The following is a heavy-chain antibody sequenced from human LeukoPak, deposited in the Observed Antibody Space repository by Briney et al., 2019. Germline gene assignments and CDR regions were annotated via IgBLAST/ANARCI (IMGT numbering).Heavy chain of an antibody. Sequence: ASVKVSCKASGYTFTSYDINWVRQATGQGLEWMGWMNPNSGNTRYAQKFQGRVTMTRNTSISTAYMELSSLRSEDTAVYYCARVSHGYSYVLPFDYWGQGTLVTVSS. D-gene: IGHD5-18*01. CDR3: ARVSHGYSYVLPFDY. V-gene: IGHV1-8*01. CDR1: GYTFTSYD. J-gene: IGHJ4*02. CDR2: MNPNSGNT.